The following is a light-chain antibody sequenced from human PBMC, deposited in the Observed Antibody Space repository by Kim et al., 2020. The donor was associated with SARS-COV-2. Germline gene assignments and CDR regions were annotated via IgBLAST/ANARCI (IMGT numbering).Light chain of an antibody. V-gene: IGKV3-11*01. CDR2: DAS. CDR1: QNINNY. Sequence: SPGERATPSCRASQNINNYVAWYQQKPGRAPRVLIYDASNRAPGIPARFSGSGSGTDFTLTISALQPEDFAVYYCQQRSNWPHLTFGGGTKVDIK. CDR3: QQRSNWPHLT. J-gene: IGKJ4*01.